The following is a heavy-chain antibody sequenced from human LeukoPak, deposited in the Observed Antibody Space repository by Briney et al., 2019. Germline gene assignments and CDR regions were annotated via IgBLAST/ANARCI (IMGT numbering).Heavy chain of an antibody. D-gene: IGHD4-23*01. J-gene: IGHJ4*02. CDR2: IRYDGSNK. CDR3: AKSTVVTPGYFDY. Sequence: GGSLRLSCAASGFTFSSYVMHWVRQAPGKGLEWVAFIRYDGSNKYYADSVKGRFTISRDNSKNTLYLQMNSLRAEGTAVYYCAKSTVVTPGYFDYWGQGTLVTVSS. V-gene: IGHV3-30*02. CDR1: GFTFSSYV.